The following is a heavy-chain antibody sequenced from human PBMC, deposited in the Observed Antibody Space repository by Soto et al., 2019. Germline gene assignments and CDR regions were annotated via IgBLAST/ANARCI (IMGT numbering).Heavy chain of an antibody. Sequence: QVQLVQSWAEVKKPGSSVKVSCKASGGTFNVYTIIWVRQAPGQGLEWMGRIIPMLAITNYAQRFQGRVTRTADTSTTTAYMELSSLTSEDTAVYYCALGSWSGETFDIWGQGTLVTVSS. CDR2: IIPMLAIT. CDR1: GGTFNVYT. J-gene: IGHJ3*02. D-gene: IGHD6-13*01. V-gene: IGHV1-69*02. CDR3: ALGSWSGETFDI.